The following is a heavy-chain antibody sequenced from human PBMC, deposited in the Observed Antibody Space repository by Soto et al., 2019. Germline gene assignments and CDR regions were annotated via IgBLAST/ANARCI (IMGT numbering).Heavy chain of an antibody. J-gene: IGHJ4*02. D-gene: IGHD3-22*01. CDR1: GGAISSSSYY. CDR3: ARRYYYDSSGYYFPFDY. CDR2: IYYSGST. Sequence: QLQLQESGPGLVKPSETLSLTCTVSGGAISSSSYYWGWIRQPPGKGLEWIGSIYYSGSTYYNPSLKSRVTISVDTSKSQFSLKLSSVTAADTAVYYCARRYYYDSSGYYFPFDYWGQGTLVTVSS. V-gene: IGHV4-39*01.